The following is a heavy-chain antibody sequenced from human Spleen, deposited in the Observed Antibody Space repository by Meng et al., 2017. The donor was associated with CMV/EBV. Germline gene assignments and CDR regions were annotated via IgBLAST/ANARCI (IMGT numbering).Heavy chain of an antibody. CDR2: MNPNSGNT. CDR3: AREGESRDGYNYDY. CDR1: GYTFTSYD. J-gene: IGHJ4*02. V-gene: IGHV1-8*03. D-gene: IGHD5-24*01. Sequence: ASVKVSCKASGYTFTSYDINWVRQATGQGLEWMGWMNPNSGNTGYAQKFQGRVTITRNTSISTAYMELSSLRSEDKAVYYCAREGESRDGYNYDYWGQGTLVTVSS.